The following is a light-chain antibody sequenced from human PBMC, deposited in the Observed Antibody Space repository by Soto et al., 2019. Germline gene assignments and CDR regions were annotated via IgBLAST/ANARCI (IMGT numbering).Light chain of an antibody. J-gene: IGLJ3*02. CDR1: SSDVGRYNP. Sequence: QSALTQPASVSGSPGQSITISCTGTSSDVGRYNPVSWYQRHPDKAPKLMIYEGSKRPSGLHNRFSGSKSGNMASLTISGLQAEDEADFYCCSSAGKTMFGGGTKLTVL. V-gene: IGLV2-23*01. CDR2: EGS. CDR3: CSSAGKTM.